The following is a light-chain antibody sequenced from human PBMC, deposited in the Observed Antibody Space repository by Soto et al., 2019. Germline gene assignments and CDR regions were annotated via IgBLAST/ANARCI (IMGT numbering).Light chain of an antibody. J-gene: IGKJ2*01. V-gene: IGKV3-20*01. Sequence: EIVLTQSPGTLSLSPGERATLSCRASQSVSSSYLAWYQQKPGQAPMLLIYGASSRATGIPDRFSGSGSGTDFTLTISRLEPEDFAVYYCQQYGSSPPDTCGQGTKLEIK. CDR1: QSVSSSY. CDR3: QQYGSSPPDT. CDR2: GAS.